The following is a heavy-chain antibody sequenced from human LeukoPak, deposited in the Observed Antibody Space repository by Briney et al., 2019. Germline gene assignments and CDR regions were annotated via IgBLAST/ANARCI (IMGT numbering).Heavy chain of an antibody. CDR2: ISAYNGNT. Sequence: ASVKVSCKASGYTFTSYGISWVRQAPGQGLEWMGWISAYNGNTNYAQKFQGRVTITADESTSTAYMELSSLRSEDTAVYYCAVSGDASYYYYGMDVWGQGTTVTVSS. CDR3: AVSGDASYYYYGMDV. CDR1: GYTFTSYG. V-gene: IGHV1-18*01. D-gene: IGHD4-17*01. J-gene: IGHJ6*02.